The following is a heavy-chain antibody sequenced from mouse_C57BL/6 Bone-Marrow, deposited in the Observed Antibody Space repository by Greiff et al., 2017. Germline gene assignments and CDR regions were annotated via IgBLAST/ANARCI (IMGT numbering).Heavy chain of an antibody. CDR2: INPYNGGT. J-gene: IGHJ2*01. Sequence: VQLQQSGPVLVKPGASVKMSCKASGYTFTDYYMNWVKQSPGKSLEWIGVINPYNGGTSYNQKFKGKATLTVDKSSSTAYMELNSLTSKDSADYYCARGKGRYYWGQSATLTVSS. CDR3: ARGKGRYY. V-gene: IGHV1-19*01. D-gene: IGHD1-1*01. CDR1: GYTFTDYY.